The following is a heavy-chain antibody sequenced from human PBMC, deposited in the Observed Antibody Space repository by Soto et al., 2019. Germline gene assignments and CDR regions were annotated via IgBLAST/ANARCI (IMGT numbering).Heavy chain of an antibody. CDR3: ARLEYRLAAAGMGPFEVVYHWFDP. Sequence: TSETLSLTCAVSGGSISSSNWWSWVRQPPGKGLEWIGEIYHSGSTNYNPSLKSRVTISVDKSKNQFSLKLSSVTAADTAVYYCARLEYRLAAAGMGPFEVVYHWFDPWGQGTLVTVSS. V-gene: IGHV4-4*02. D-gene: IGHD6-13*01. J-gene: IGHJ5*02. CDR2: IYHSGST. CDR1: GGSISSSNW.